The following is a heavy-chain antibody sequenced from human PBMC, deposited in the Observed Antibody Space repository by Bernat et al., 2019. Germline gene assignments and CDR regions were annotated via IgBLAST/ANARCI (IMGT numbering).Heavy chain of an antibody. Sequence: EVQLVESGGNLVQPGGSLRLSCAASGFMFSNYWASWVRQAPGKGLEWVAHMNQDGSEKYYVDSVKGRFTISRDNAKNSLYLQMNSLRAEDTALYYCAAWATVGSEVYWGQGTLVTVSS. CDR2: MNQDGSEK. CDR3: AAWATVGSEVY. V-gene: IGHV3-7*03. D-gene: IGHD4-23*01. CDR1: GFMFSNYW. J-gene: IGHJ4*02.